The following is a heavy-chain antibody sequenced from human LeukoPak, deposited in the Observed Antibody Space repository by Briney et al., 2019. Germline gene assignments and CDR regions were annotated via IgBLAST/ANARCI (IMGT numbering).Heavy chain of an antibody. CDR1: GGSISSGDYY. CDR3: ARDSHYYDSSGYSYWYFDL. D-gene: IGHD3-22*01. V-gene: IGHV4-30-4*01. Sequence: SETLSLTCTVSGGSISSGDYYWSWIRQPPGKGLEWIGYIYYSGSTYYNPSLKSRVTMSVDTSKNQFSLKLSSVTAADTAVYYCARDSHYYDSSGYSYWYFDLWGRGTLVTVSS. CDR2: IYYSGST. J-gene: IGHJ2*01.